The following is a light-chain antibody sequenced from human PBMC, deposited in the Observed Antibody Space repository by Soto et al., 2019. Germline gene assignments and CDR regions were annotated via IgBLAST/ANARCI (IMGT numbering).Light chain of an antibody. CDR1: QTVSITY. Sequence: VLTQSTGTLSLSPGESATLSCRASQTVSITYLTWYQQKPGQAPRLLIFGASKRATGIPDRFSGSGSGTDFTLTISRLEPEDFAVYYCQQYGSSPRTFGQGTKVDIK. V-gene: IGKV3-20*01. J-gene: IGKJ1*01. CDR3: QQYGSSPRT. CDR2: GAS.